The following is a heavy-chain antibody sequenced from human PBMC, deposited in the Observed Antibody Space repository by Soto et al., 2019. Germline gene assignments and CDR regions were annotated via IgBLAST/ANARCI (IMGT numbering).Heavy chain of an antibody. J-gene: IGHJ4*02. Sequence: EVQLLESGGHLVQTGGSLRLSCAASGFTFSTYTMNWVRQAPGKGLEWVSGINAPGSPTYYAASVKGRFTVSRDNSKKMLFLPMNRLRDEDTAVYYCAKDRHPDGSWTFDSLGPGTLVTVSS. V-gene: IGHV3-23*01. CDR3: AKDRHPDGSWTFDS. CDR1: GFTFSTYT. D-gene: IGHD3-22*01. CDR2: INAPGSPT.